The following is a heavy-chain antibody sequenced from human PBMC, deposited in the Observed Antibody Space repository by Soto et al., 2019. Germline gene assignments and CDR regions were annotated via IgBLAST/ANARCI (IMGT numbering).Heavy chain of an antibody. Sequence: SETLSLTCTVSGGSISSSSYYWGWIRQPPGKGLEWIGSIYYSGSTYYNPSLKSRVTISVDTSKNQFSLKLSSVTAADTAVYYCARQHRIVGATHMAYYFDYWGQGTLVTVSS. CDR3: ARQHRIVGATHMAYYFDY. CDR1: GGSISSSSYY. D-gene: IGHD1-26*01. V-gene: IGHV4-39*01. J-gene: IGHJ4*02. CDR2: IYYSGST.